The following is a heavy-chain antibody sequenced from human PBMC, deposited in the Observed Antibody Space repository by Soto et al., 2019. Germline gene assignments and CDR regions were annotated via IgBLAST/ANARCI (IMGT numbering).Heavy chain of an antibody. CDR3: AKVYSGYDSGAFDI. D-gene: IGHD5-12*01. CDR2: INAGNGNT. V-gene: IGHV1-3*01. Sequence: ASVKVSCKASGYTFTSYAMHWVRQAPGQRLEWMGWINAGNGNTKYSQKFQGRVTITADESTSTAYMELSSLRSEDTAVYYCAKVYSGYDSGAFDIWGQGTMVTVSS. CDR1: GYTFTSYA. J-gene: IGHJ3*02.